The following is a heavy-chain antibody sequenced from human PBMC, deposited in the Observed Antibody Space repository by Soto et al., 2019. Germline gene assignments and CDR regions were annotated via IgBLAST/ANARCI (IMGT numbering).Heavy chain of an antibody. CDR2: INHSGST. D-gene: IGHD6-13*01. V-gene: IGHV4-34*01. CDR1: GGSFSGYY. CDR3: ARRPGYSSSWYYYYGMDV. J-gene: IGHJ6*02. Sequence: WETLSLTCAVYGGSFSGYYWSWIRQPPGKGLEWIGEINHSGSTNYNPSLKSRVTISVDTSKNQFSLKLSSVTAADTAVYYCARRPGYSSSWYYYYGMDVWGQGTTVTVSS.